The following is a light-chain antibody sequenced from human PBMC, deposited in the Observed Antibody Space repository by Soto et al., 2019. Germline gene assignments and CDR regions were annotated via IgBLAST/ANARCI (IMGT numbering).Light chain of an antibody. CDR1: QSVSSY. CDR3: QQRSQWPLS. J-gene: IGKJ5*01. V-gene: IGKV3-11*01. Sequence: SVFTRSRPTLTLPPAERATLYCRASQSVSSYLAWYQQKPGQAPRLLIYDASNRATGIPARFSGSGSGTDFTLTISSLEPEDFAVYYCQQRSQWPLSFGQGRRLVLK. CDR2: DAS.